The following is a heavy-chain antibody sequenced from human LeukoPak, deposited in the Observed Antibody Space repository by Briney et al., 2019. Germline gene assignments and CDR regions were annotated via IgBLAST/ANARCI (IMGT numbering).Heavy chain of an antibody. J-gene: IGHJ6*04. D-gene: IGHD5-18*01. Sequence: GGSLRLSCAASGFTFSSYGMHWVRQAPGKGLEWVAVIWYDGSNKYYADSVKGRFTISRDNSKNTLYLQMNSLGAEDTAVYYCARAPEGYSYGYYYGMDVWGKGTTVTVSS. CDR2: IWYDGSNK. CDR3: ARAPEGYSYGYYYGMDV. CDR1: GFTFSSYG. V-gene: IGHV3-33*01.